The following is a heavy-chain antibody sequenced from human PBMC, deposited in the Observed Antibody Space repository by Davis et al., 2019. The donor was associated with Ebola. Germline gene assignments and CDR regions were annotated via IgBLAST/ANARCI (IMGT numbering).Heavy chain of an antibody. J-gene: IGHJ4*02. CDR2: ISGSGGST. Sequence: PGGSLRLSCAASGFTFRSYAMSWVRQAPGKGLEWVSAISGSGGSTYYADSVKGRFTISRDNSKNTLYLQMNSLRDEDTAVYYCAREPPYDFWSGHIDYWGQGTLVTVSS. V-gene: IGHV3-23*01. D-gene: IGHD3-3*01. CDR3: AREPPYDFWSGHIDY. CDR1: GFTFRSYA.